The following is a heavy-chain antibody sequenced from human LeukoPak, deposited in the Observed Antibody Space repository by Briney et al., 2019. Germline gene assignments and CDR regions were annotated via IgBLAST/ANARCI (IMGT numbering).Heavy chain of an antibody. Sequence: GGSLRLSCAASGFTFSSYAMHWVRQAPGKGLEWVAVISFDGSDKYYADSVKGRFTISRDNSKNTLYLQMNSLRAGDTAVYYCARRNHYDSKGIDYWGQGTLVTVSS. CDR2: ISFDGSDK. J-gene: IGHJ4*02. D-gene: IGHD3-22*01. CDR1: GFTFSSYA. V-gene: IGHV3-30*04. CDR3: ARRNHYDSKGIDY.